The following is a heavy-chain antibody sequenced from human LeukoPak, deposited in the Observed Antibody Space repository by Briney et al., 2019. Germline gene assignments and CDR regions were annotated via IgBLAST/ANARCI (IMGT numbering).Heavy chain of an antibody. D-gene: IGHD3-3*02. J-gene: IGHJ5*02. CDR1: GFTFSSYG. CDR2: IWYDGSNK. Sequence: GGSLRLSCAASGFTFSSYGMHWVRQAPGKGLEWVAVIWYDGSNKYYADSVKGRFTLSRDKSKNTVYVQLESLRAEDTAVYYCARGPNQLAGWFDPWGQGTLVTVSS. V-gene: IGHV3-33*01. CDR3: ARGPNQLAGWFDP.